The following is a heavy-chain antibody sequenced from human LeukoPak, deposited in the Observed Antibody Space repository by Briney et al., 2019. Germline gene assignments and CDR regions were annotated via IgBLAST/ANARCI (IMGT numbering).Heavy chain of an antibody. CDR3: AELGITMIGGV. Sequence: DPGGSLRLSCAASGFTFSSYEMNWVRQAPGKGLEWVSYISSSGSTIYYAHSLKGRFTISRDNAKNSLYLQMNSLRAEDTAVYYCAELGITMIGGVWGKGTTVTISS. CDR1: GFTFSSYE. D-gene: IGHD3-10*02. CDR2: ISSSGSTI. J-gene: IGHJ6*04. V-gene: IGHV3-48*03.